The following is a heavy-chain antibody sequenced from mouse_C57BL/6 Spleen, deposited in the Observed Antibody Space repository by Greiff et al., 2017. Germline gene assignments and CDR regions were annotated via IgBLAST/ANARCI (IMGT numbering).Heavy chain of an antibody. CDR2: IYPGSGNT. V-gene: IGHV1-84*01. Sequence: LMESGPELVKPGASVKISCKASGYTFTDYYINWVKQRPGQGLEWIGWIYPGSGNTKYNEKFKGKATLTVDTSSSIAYMQLSSLTSEDSAVYFCARAPIYYGSGGYYFDYWGQGTTLTVSS. CDR1: GYTFTDYY. D-gene: IGHD1-1*01. J-gene: IGHJ2*01. CDR3: ARAPIYYGSGGYYFDY.